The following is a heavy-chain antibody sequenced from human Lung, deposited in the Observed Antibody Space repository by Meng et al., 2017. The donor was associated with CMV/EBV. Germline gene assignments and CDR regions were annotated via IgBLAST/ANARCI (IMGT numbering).Heavy chain of an antibody. CDR1: GFTFSTYA. J-gene: IGHJ4*02. Sequence: SXAASGFTFSTYAMHWVRQAPGKGLEWVAVISYDGSNKYYADSVKGRFTISRDNSKNTLYLQMNSLRAEDTAVYYCARSREPVVPAAFDYWGQGTLVTVSS. V-gene: IGHV3-30*04. D-gene: IGHD2-2*01. CDR3: ARSREPVVPAAFDY. CDR2: ISYDGSNK.